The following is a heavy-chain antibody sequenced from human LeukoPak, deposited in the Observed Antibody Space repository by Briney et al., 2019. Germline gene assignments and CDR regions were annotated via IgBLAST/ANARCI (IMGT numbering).Heavy chain of an antibody. CDR3: ASGTIVGARGADN. Sequence: GGSLRLSCAASGFTFSTCSMKWVRQAPGKALEWVSSISGSSYHIYYADSVKGRFTISRDNANNLLYLQMNSLRAEDTAAYYCASGTIVGARGADNWGQGTLVTVSS. CDR1: GFTFSTCS. V-gene: IGHV3-21*01. CDR2: ISGSSYHI. J-gene: IGHJ4*02. D-gene: IGHD1-26*01.